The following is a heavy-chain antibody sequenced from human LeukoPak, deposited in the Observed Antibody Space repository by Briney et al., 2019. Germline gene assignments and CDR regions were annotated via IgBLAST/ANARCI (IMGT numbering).Heavy chain of an antibody. J-gene: IGHJ4*02. D-gene: IGHD3-10*01. CDR1: GFTFSSYS. Sequence: GGSLRLSCAASGFTFSSYSMNWVRQAPGKGLEWVSSISSSSSYIYYADSVKGRFTISRDNAKNSLYLQMNSLRAEDTAVYYCARDPLNHYYGSGSCDYWGQGTLVTVSS. V-gene: IGHV3-21*01. CDR3: ARDPLNHYYGSGSCDY. CDR2: ISSSSSYI.